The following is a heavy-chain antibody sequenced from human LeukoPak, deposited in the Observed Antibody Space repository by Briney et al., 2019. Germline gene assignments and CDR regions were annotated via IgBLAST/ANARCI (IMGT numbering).Heavy chain of an antibody. CDR1: GYTFTSYG. Sequence: ASVKVSCKASGYTFTSYGISWVRQAPGQGLEWMGWISAYNGNTNYAQKLQGRVTMTTDTSTGTAYMELRSLRSDDTAVYYCAREGRPYYGSGTTSAFDYWGQGTLVTVSS. CDR2: ISAYNGNT. D-gene: IGHD3-10*01. CDR3: AREGRPYYGSGTTSAFDY. V-gene: IGHV1-18*01. J-gene: IGHJ4*02.